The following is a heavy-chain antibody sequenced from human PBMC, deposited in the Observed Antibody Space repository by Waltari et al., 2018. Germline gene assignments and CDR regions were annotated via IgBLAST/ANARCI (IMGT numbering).Heavy chain of an antibody. D-gene: IGHD6-13*01. CDR3: ARSPLSTAAGTLDY. V-gene: IGHV4-39*01. J-gene: IGHJ4*02. CDR1: GGSISSSSYY. CDR2: IYYSGRT. Sequence: QLQLQESGPGLVKPSETLSLTCTVSGGSISSSSYYWGWIRQPPGKGLEWIGSIYYSGRTYYNPSLKSRVTISVDTSKNQFSLKLSSVTAADTAVYYCARSPLSTAAGTLDYWGQGTLVTVSS.